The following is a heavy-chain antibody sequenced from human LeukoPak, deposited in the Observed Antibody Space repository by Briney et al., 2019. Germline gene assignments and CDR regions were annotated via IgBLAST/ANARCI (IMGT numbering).Heavy chain of an antibody. D-gene: IGHD6-13*01. CDR3: AKEDPAAGYAFDI. CDR1: AFRFSSYG. V-gene: IGHV3-30*18. J-gene: IGHJ3*02. CDR2: ISYDGSNK. Sequence: GGSLRLSCAASAFRFSSYGMHWVRQAPGKGLERVAVISYDGSNKYYADSVKGRFTISRDNSKNTLYLQMNSLRAEDAAVYYCAKEDPAAGYAFDIWGQGTMVTVSS.